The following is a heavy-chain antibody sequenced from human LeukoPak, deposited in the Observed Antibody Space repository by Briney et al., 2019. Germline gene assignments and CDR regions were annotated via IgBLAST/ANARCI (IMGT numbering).Heavy chain of an antibody. CDR1: GFTFSSYA. D-gene: IGHD5-18*01. V-gene: IGHV3-64D*06. CDR2: IGSNGDKT. Sequence: GGSLRLSCSASGFTFSSYAMHWVRQAPGKGLEYVSAIGSNGDKTYGADSVKGRFTISRDNSKNTLYPQMSSLRAEDTAVYYCVTFKGYNYGDDYWGQGTLVTVSS. CDR3: VTFKGYNYGDDY. J-gene: IGHJ4*02.